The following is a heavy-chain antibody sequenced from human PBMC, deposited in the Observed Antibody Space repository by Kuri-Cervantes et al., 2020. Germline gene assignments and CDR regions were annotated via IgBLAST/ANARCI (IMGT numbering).Heavy chain of an antibody. CDR1: GGCFSGYY. D-gene: IGHD3-3*01. CDR2: INHSGST. CDR3: ARLPVNYDFWSGRTLPDAFDI. Sequence: SETLSLTCAVYGGCFSGYYWSWNRQPPGKGLEWIGEINHSGSTNYNPSLKSRVTISVDTSKNQFSLKLSSVTAADTAVYYCARLPVNYDFWSGRTLPDAFDIWGQGTMVTVSS. J-gene: IGHJ3*02. V-gene: IGHV4-34*01.